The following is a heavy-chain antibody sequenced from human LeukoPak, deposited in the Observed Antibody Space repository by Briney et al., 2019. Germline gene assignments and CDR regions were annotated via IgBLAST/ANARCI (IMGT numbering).Heavy chain of an antibody. CDR3: ARVFGVITIFGAPFR. D-gene: IGHD3-3*01. CDR2: IYSGGST. CDR1: GFTVSSNY. V-gene: IGHV3-66*01. J-gene: IGHJ4*02. Sequence: PGGSLRLSCAASGFTVSSNYMSWVRQAPGKGLEWVSVIYSGGSTYYADSVKGRFTISRDNSENTLYLQMNSLRPEDTAVYYCARVFGVITIFGAPFRGGQGPLVTVSP.